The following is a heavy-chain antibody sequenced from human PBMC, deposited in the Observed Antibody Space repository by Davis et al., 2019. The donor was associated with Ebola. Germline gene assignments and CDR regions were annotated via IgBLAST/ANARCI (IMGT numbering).Heavy chain of an antibody. CDR1: GGPTSSSSYY. CDR2: IYYSGST. Sequence: GSLRPSFTVPGGPTSSSSYYWGWIRQPPGKGLEWIGSIYYSGSTYYNPSFKSRVTISVDTSTNQFSLKLSSLTTAETAVYYCARDKSVTTQYYYYYYGMDVWGQGTTVTVSS. CDR3: ARDKSVTTQYYYYYYGMDV. V-gene: IGHV4-39*07. D-gene: IGHD4-17*01. J-gene: IGHJ6*02.